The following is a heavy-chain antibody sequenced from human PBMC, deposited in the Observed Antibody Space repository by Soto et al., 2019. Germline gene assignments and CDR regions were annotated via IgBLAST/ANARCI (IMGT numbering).Heavy chain of an antibody. D-gene: IGHD2-15*01. CDR3: ARDRRYCSGGSCYHSFDY. CDR2: IYHTGST. J-gene: IGHJ4*02. CDR1: GGSISSLY. Sequence: SETLSLTCSVSGGSISSLYWTWIRQPPGKGLEWLGSIYHTGSTNYNPSLKSRVTISVDTSKNQFSLKLSSVTAADTAVYYCARDRRYCSGGSCYHSFDYWGQGTLVT. V-gene: IGHV4-59*11.